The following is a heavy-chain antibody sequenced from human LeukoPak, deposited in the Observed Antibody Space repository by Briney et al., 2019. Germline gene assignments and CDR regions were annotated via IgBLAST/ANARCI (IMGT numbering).Heavy chain of an antibody. CDR3: ARVYGGNSDDAFDI. D-gene: IGHD4-23*01. J-gene: IGHJ3*02. Sequence: PGGSLRLSCAASGFTFSSYAMSWVRQAPGKGLEWVSFISSSSSYIYYADSVKGRFTISRDNAKNSLYLQMNSLRAEDTAVYYCARVYGGNSDDAFDIWGQGTMVTVSS. CDR1: GFTFSSYA. CDR2: ISSSSSYI. V-gene: IGHV3-21*01.